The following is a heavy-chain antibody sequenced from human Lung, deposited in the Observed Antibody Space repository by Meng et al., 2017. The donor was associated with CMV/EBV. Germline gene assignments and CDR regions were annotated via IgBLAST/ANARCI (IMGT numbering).Heavy chain of an antibody. CDR3: ARDVMGWFDP. CDR2: INSGGTNT. D-gene: IGHD2-8*01. V-gene: IGHV3-74*01. Sequence: VQLVESGGGLVQPGGSRRLLWVASGFSFSIYWMHWVRQSPGKGLVWVARINSGGTNTSYAESVKGRFTISRDNAKNTLYLQMNSLRGEDTAVYYCARDVMGWFDPWGQGALVTVSS. CDR1: GFSFSIYW. J-gene: IGHJ5*02.